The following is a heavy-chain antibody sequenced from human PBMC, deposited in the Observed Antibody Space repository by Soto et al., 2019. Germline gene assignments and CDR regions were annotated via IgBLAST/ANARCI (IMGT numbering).Heavy chain of an antibody. D-gene: IGHD3-16*01. CDR1: GFSLSTSGLG. CDR3: VHSRRLGHKRGGNYHFWGS. J-gene: IGHJ5*02. V-gene: IGHV2-5*02. Sequence: EPGPTLVNPTQTLTLTCTFSGFSLSTSGLGVGWIRQSPGKALEWLALIFWDDDKRHSPSLMSRVTITKDTSRNQVAFTRPHMDTADTVTYYCVHSRRLGHKRGGNYHFWGSWGQGPLATAS. CDR2: IFWDDDK.